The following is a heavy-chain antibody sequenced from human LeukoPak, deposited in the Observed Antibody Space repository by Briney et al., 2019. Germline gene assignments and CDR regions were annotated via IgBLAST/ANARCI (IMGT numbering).Heavy chain of an antibody. Sequence: KPSETLSLTCGVYGGSFSGYYWSWIRQPSGKGLEWIGEINHSGSTNYNPSLKSRVTISVDTSKNQFSLKLSSVTAADTAVYYCARGYDSSGYLYYYYYMDVWGKGTTVTVSS. CDR1: GGSFSGYY. J-gene: IGHJ6*03. D-gene: IGHD3-22*01. V-gene: IGHV4-34*01. CDR2: INHSGST. CDR3: ARGYDSSGYLYYYYYMDV.